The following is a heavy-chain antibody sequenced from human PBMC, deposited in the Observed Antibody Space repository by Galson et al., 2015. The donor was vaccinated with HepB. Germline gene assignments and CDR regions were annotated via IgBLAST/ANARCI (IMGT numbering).Heavy chain of an antibody. Sequence: SVKVSCKASGYTFTSYGISWVRQAPGQGLEWMGWISAYNGNTNYAQKLQGRVTMTTDTSTSTAYMELRSLRSDDTAVYYCARDFPYSGYDRKVDYWGQGTLVTISS. CDR3: ARDFPYSGYDRKVDY. J-gene: IGHJ4*02. D-gene: IGHD5-12*01. V-gene: IGHV1-18*01. CDR2: ISAYNGNT. CDR1: GYTFTSYG.